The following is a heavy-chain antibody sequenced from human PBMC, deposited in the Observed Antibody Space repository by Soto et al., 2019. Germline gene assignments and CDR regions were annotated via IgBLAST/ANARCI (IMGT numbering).Heavy chain of an antibody. V-gene: IGHV3-53*01. CDR3: AREGAIKYDSSGVFDY. D-gene: IGHD3-22*01. J-gene: IGHJ4*02. Sequence: GESLKISCAASGFTVSSNYMSWVRQAPGKGLEWVSVIYSGGSTYYADSVKGRFTISRDNSKNTLYLQMNSLRAEDTAVYYCAREGAIKYDSSGVFDYWGQGTLVTVSS. CDR2: IYSGGST. CDR1: GFTVSSNY.